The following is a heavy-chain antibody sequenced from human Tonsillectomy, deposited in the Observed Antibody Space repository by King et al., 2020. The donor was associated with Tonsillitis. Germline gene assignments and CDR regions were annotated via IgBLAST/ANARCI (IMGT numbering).Heavy chain of an antibody. J-gene: IGHJ4*02. CDR2: MNPNSGNT. CDR1: VYTFTSYD. D-gene: IGHD6-19*01. CDR3: ARGLGRANIAVAGSLHY. V-gene: IGHV1-8*01. Sequence: VQLVESGAEVKKPGASVKVSCKASVYTFTSYDINWVRQATGQGLEWMGWMNPNSGNTGYAQKFQGRVTMTRKTSISTAYMGLSSLRSEDTAVYYCARGLGRANIAVAGSLHYWGQGTLVTVSS.